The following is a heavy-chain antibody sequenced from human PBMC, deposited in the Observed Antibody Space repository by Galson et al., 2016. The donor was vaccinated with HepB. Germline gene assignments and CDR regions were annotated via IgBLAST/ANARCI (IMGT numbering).Heavy chain of an antibody. CDR3: AREVEYSSSQFDY. D-gene: IGHD5-12*01. CDR1: GFTFSNFG. J-gene: IGHJ4*02. CDR2: IRYDVSDV. V-gene: IGHV3-30*02. Sequence: SLRLSCAASGFTFSNFGMHWVRQAPGKGLDWVAFIRYDVSDVYYADSVKGRFTISRDNSKHTLDLQMNILRAEDTAVYYCAREVEYSSSQFDYWGQGNLVTVSS.